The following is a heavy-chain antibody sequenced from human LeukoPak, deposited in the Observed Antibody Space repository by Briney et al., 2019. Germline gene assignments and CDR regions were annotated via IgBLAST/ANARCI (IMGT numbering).Heavy chain of an antibody. J-gene: IGHJ6*02. CDR2: IYTSGST. CDR1: GGSISSYY. V-gene: IGHV4-4*07. Sequence: PSETLSLTCTVSGGSISSYYWSWIRQPAGKGLEWIGRIYTSGSTDYNPSLKSRVTMSVDTSKNQFSLKLSSVTAADTAAHYCARGYCSGGSCARALHYYYGMDVWGQGTTVTVSS. D-gene: IGHD2-15*01. CDR3: ARGYCSGGSCARALHYYYGMDV.